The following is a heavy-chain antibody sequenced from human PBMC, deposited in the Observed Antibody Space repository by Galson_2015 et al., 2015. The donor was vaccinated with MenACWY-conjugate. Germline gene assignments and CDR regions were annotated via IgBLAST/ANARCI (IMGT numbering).Heavy chain of an antibody. V-gene: IGHV5-51*01. Sequence: QSGAEVKKPGEFLKISCQESGYSFTNYWIAWVRQMPGKGLEWMGIIYPGDSDTRYSPSFQGQVTISADKSIKTAYLQWSSLKASDTAIYYCARNGGSGSYLDPWGQGTLVTVSS. CDR3: ARNGGSGSYLDP. CDR2: IYPGDSDT. D-gene: IGHD3-10*01. J-gene: IGHJ5*02. CDR1: GYSFTNYW.